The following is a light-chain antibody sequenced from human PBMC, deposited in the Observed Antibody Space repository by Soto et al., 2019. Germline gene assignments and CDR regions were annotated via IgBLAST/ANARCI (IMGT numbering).Light chain of an antibody. CDR2: RAS. V-gene: IGKV3-15*01. CDR3: QQYSTCPPRYT. Sequence: EIVMTQSPATLSVPPGGRATLSCRASQSVSSYLAWYQQRPGQPPRLLIYRASTRATGIPARFSGSGSGTESSLSISSLQSEDFAVYYCQQYSTCPPRYTFGQATKLEI. CDR1: QSVSSY. J-gene: IGKJ2*01.